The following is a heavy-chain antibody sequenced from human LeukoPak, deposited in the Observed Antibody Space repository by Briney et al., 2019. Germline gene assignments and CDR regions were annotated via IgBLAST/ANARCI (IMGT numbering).Heavy chain of an antibody. Sequence: SETLSLTCTVSGGSISSGDYYWSWIRQPPGKGLEWIGYIYYSGSTYYNPSLKSRVTISVDTSKNQFSLKLSSVTAADTAVHYCARWVDDYSLHFDYWGQGTLVTVSS. J-gene: IGHJ4*02. D-gene: IGHD4-4*01. CDR1: GGSISSGDYY. CDR3: ARWVDDYSLHFDY. V-gene: IGHV4-30-4*01. CDR2: IYYSGST.